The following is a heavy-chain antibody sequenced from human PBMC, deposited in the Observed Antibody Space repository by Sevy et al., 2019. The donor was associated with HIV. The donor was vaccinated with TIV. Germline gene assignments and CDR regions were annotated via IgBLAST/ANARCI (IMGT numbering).Heavy chain of an antibody. V-gene: IGHV3-30*02. J-gene: IGHJ4*02. CDR2: IRYDGSNK. Sequence: GGSLRLSCAASGLTFSSYGMHWVRQAPGKGLEWVAFIRYDGSNKYYADSVKGRFTISRDNSKNTLYLKMNSLRAEDTAVYYCAKGPSPMITFGGVADYWGQGTLVTVSS. D-gene: IGHD3-16*01. CDR3: AKGPSPMITFGGVADY. CDR1: GLTFSSYG.